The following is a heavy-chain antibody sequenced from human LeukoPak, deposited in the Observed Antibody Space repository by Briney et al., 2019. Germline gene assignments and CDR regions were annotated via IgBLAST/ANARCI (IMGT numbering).Heavy chain of an antibody. Sequence: GGSLRLSCVASGFTFSNLAMGWVRQAPGKGLEWVSVISDSGGTTYYADSVKGRFTISRDNSENTLYLQMKSLRAEDTAAYYCARGDGYNFFDYWGQGTLVTVSS. V-gene: IGHV3-23*01. CDR3: ARGDGYNFFDY. CDR2: ISDSGGTT. D-gene: IGHD5-24*01. J-gene: IGHJ4*02. CDR1: GFTFSNLA.